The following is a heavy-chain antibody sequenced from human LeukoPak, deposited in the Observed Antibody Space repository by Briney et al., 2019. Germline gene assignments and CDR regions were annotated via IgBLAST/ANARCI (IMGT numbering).Heavy chain of an antibody. D-gene: IGHD6-19*01. CDR2: IYNSGST. CDR3: ARFKRAGGWSYFDY. J-gene: IGHJ4*02. Sequence: SETLSLTCAVSGGSISSGGYSWSWIRQPPGKGLEWIGHIYNSGSTNYSPSLKSRVTISVDTSKNQFSLKLSSVTAADTAVYYCARFKRAGGWSYFDYWGQGTLVTVSS. V-gene: IGHV4-61*08. CDR1: GGSISSGGYS.